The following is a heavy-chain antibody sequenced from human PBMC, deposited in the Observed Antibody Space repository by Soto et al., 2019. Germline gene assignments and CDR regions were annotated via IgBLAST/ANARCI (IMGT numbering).Heavy chain of an antibody. CDR2: INGGNGDT. D-gene: IGHD3-10*01. CDR3: VAVELGDY. J-gene: IGHJ4*02. Sequence: QVQLVQSGAEVKKPGASVKVSCKASGYTFTSYALHWVRQAPGQRLEWMGWINGGNGDTKYSQKFQGRVTFTRDISASTAYTALSSLTSEETAVYYCVAVELGDYWGQGTLVTVSS. V-gene: IGHV1-3*01. CDR1: GYTFTSYA.